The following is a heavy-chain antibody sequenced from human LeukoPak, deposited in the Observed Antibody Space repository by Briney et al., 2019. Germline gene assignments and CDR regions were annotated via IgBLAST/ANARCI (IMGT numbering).Heavy chain of an antibody. CDR1: GFTFSSYS. Sequence: GGSLRLSCAASGFTFSSYSMNWVRQAPGKGLEWVSYISSSSSTIYYADSVKGRFTISRDNAKNSLYLQMNSLRAEDTAVYYCAAGPTPYCGGDCYSARSGRLNWFDPWGQGTLVTDSS. J-gene: IGHJ5*02. D-gene: IGHD2-21*02. CDR2: ISSSSSTI. V-gene: IGHV3-48*04. CDR3: AAGPTPYCGGDCYSARSGRLNWFDP.